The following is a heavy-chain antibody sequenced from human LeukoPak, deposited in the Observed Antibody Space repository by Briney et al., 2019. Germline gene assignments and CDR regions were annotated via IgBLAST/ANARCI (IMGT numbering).Heavy chain of an antibody. V-gene: IGHV1-69*04. J-gene: IGHJ4*02. D-gene: IGHD6-6*01. CDR2: IIPILGIA. CDR3: AREPNIAARRCFDY. Sequence: ASVKVSCKASGGTFSSYAISWVRQAPGQGLEWMGRIIPILGIANYAQKFQGRVTITADKSTSTAYMELSSLRSEDTAVYYCAREPNIAARRCFDYWGQGTLVTVSS. CDR1: GGTFSSYA.